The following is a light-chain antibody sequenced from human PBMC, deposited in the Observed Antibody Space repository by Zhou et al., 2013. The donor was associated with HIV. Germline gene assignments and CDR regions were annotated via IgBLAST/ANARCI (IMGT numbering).Light chain of an antibody. CDR1: QSLLHSDGKTY. J-gene: IGKJ1*01. CDR2: AVS. Sequence: EIVMTQTPPSLSATPGQAASISCKSSQSLLHSDGKTYLSWYLQKSGQPLQLLIYAVSNRVSGVPDRFSGSGSGTSFTLKLSRVEVEDVGIYYCMQSKDLWTFGQGTKVEL. V-gene: IGKV2D-29*01. CDR3: MQSKDLWT.